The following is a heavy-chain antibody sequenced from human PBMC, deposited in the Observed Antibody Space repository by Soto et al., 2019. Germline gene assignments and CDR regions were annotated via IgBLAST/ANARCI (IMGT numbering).Heavy chain of an antibody. CDR2: IFYSGHL. J-gene: IGHJ4*02. D-gene: IGHD1-26*01. CDR3: AREGGGYRFDY. CDR1: GASFTTYY. Sequence: QVQLQESGPGLVRPSETLSLTCTVSGASFTTYYWSWVRQPPGQGLEWIGYIFYSGHLKYNPSLKSPLTISAAQSKNPISLRLTSVTAEDTAVYYCAREGGGYRFDYWGQGTLVTVSS. V-gene: IGHV4-59*01.